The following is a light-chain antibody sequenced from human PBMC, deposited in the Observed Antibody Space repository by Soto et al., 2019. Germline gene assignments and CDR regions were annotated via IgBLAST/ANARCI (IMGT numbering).Light chain of an antibody. CDR2: GNS. V-gene: IGLV1-40*01. CDR1: SSNIGAGYD. Sequence: QPVLTQPPSVSGAPGQRVTISCTGSSSNIGAGYDVHWYKQLPGTAPKLLIFGNSNRPSGVPDRFSGSKSATSASLAITGLQAEDEADYYCQSYDSSLSGTVFGGGTQLTVL. J-gene: IGLJ7*01. CDR3: QSYDSSLSGTV.